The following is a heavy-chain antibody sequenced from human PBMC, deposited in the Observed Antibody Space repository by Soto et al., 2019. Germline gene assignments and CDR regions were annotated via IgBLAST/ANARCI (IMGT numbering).Heavy chain of an antibody. D-gene: IGHD1-26*01. J-gene: IGHJ4*02. CDR1: GDTFCSYA. CDR2: IIPIIRTA. Sequence: GASVKVSCKASGDTFCSYAITWVRQAPGQGLEWMGGIIPIIRTANYAQKFQGRVTITADESTSTAYMELSSLRSEDTTEYYCARDNSGSYYGALDYWGQGTLVTVSS. V-gene: IGHV1-69*13. CDR3: ARDNSGSYYGALDY.